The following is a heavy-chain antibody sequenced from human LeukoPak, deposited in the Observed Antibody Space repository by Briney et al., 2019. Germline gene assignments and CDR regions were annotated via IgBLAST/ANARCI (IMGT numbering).Heavy chain of an antibody. CDR2: INAGNVKT. CDR3: ARGRWTATETTYYLDY. CDR1: GHSFGDYA. V-gene: IGHV1-3*01. D-gene: IGHD4-17*01. J-gene: IGHJ4*02. Sequence: DSVKVSCKASGHSFGDYAIHWVRQAPGQRLEWMGWINAGNVKTKYSHNLKARVTNTRDRYASTAYMELSSLRSDDTSVYYCARGRWTATETTYYLDYWGQGTLVTVSS.